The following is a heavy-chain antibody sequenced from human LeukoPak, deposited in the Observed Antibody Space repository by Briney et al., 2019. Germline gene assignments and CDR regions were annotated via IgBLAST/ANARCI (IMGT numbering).Heavy chain of an antibody. Sequence: PSETLSLTCTVSGGSISSGSYYWSWIRQPAGKGLEWIGRIYTSGSTYYNPSLKSRVTISVDTSKNQFSLKLSSVTAADTAVYYCARVVVIYYFDYWGQGTLVTVSS. CDR3: ARVVVIYYFDY. CDR2: IYTSGST. V-gene: IGHV4-61*02. CDR1: GGSISSGSYY. J-gene: IGHJ4*02. D-gene: IGHD3-22*01.